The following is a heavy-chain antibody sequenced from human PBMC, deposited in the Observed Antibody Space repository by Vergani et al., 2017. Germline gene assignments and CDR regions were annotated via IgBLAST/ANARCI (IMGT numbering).Heavy chain of an antibody. Sequence: QVQLVQSGAEVKKPGASVKVSCKASGGTFSSYAISWVRQAPGQGLEWMGRIIPILGIANYAQKFQGRVTMTRDTSTSTVYMELSSLRSEDTAVYYCARSWRFVVVPAAMYGMDVWGQGTTVTVSS. CDR2: IIPILGIA. CDR1: GGTFSSYA. V-gene: IGHV1-69*04. J-gene: IGHJ6*02. D-gene: IGHD2-2*01. CDR3: ARSWRFVVVPAAMYGMDV.